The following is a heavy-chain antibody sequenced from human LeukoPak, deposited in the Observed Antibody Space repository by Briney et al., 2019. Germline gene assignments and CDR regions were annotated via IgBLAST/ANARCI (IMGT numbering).Heavy chain of an antibody. J-gene: IGHJ4*02. D-gene: IGHD6-6*01. CDR3: AAAEYSSSSGGY. V-gene: IGHV3-33*03. CDR2: IGSDGRNK. CDR1: GFRFGGYS. Sequence: GGSLRLSCTASGFRFGGYSIHWVRQAPGKGLEWVAVIGSDGRNKFYADSVTGRFTISRDNSQNTMYLQMNSLRAEDTAVYYCAAAEYSSSSGGYWGQGTLVTVSS.